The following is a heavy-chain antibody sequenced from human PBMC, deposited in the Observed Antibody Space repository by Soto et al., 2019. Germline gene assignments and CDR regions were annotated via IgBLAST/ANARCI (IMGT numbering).Heavy chain of an antibody. CDR1: GHSISSGYY. CDR3: ARASADYDILTGYYAYGMDV. Sequence: SETLSLTCAVSGHSISSGYYWGWIRQPPGKGLEWIGSIYHSGSTYYNPSLKSRVTISVDTSKNQFSLKLSSVTAADTAVYYCARASADYDILTGYYAYGMDVWGQGTTVTVSS. D-gene: IGHD3-9*01. J-gene: IGHJ6*02. V-gene: IGHV4-38-2*01. CDR2: IYHSGST.